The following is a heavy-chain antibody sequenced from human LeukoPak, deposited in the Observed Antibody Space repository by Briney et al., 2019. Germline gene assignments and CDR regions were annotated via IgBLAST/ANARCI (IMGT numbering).Heavy chain of an antibody. J-gene: IGHJ4*02. D-gene: IGHD3-10*01. CDR1: GFSFSSYA. CDR3: AKQIDGSGTFLYPKYFDY. Sequence: GGSLRLSCAASGFSFSSYAMSWVRQAPGKGLEWVSAISGSGGSTYYADSGKGRFTISRDNSKNTLYLQMNSLRTGDTAIYYCAKQIDGSGTFLYPKYFDYWGQRTLVTVSS. CDR2: ISGSGGST. V-gene: IGHV3-23*01.